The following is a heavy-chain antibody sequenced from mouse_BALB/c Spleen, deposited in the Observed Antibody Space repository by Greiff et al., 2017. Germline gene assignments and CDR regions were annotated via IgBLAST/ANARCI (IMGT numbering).Heavy chain of an antibody. CDR3: AKHDIYYDSDGVYCEY. CDR2: IWGGGST. Sequence: QVQLKESGPGLVAPSQSLSITCTVSGFSLTDYGVSWIRQPPGKGLEWLGVIWGGGSTYYNSALISRLSISKDNSKSQVFLKMNSLQTDDTAMYYCAKHDIYYDSDGVYCEYGGQGTTRTVSS. J-gene: IGHJ2*01. V-gene: IGHV2-6-5*01. CDR1: GFSLTDYG. D-gene: IGHD2-4*01.